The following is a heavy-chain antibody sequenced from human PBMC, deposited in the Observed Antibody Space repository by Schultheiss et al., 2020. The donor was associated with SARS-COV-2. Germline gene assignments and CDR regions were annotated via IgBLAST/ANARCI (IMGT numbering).Heavy chain of an antibody. CDR1: GGSFSGYY. CDR2: INHSGST. CDR3: ARGYYRSYSSGWARVLARYYYMDV. J-gene: IGHJ6*03. V-gene: IGHV4-34*01. D-gene: IGHD6-19*01. Sequence: SETLSLTCAVYGGSFSGYYWSWIRQPPGKGLEWIGEINHSGSTNYNPSLKRRVTISVDTSKNQFSLKLSSVTAADTAVYYCARGYYRSYSSGWARVLARYYYMDVWGKGTTVTVSS.